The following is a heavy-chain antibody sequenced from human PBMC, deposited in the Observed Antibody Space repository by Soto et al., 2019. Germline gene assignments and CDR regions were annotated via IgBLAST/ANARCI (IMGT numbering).Heavy chain of an antibody. CDR3: VHRNAYHYYTDV. Sequence: QITLKESGPTLVKPTQTLTLTCTFSGFSLSTSGVGVGWIRKPPGKALEWLALIYWDDDKRYSPSLKSRLTITKHTSKNQVGRTMTNKLPVDTDTYYRVHRNAYHYYTDVWGKGTTVTGS. CDR2: IYWDDDK. J-gene: IGHJ6*03. V-gene: IGHV2-5*02. CDR1: GFSLSTSGVG.